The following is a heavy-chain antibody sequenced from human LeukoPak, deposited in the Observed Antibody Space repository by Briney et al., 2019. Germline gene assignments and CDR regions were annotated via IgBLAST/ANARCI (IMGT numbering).Heavy chain of an antibody. Sequence: GGSLRLSCAAYGLTVSSDYMSWVRQAPGKGLEWVAVISYDGSNKYYADSVKGRFTISRDNSKNTLYLQMNSLRAEDTAVYYCAKAFYDYGDYETGPSYWGQGTLVTVSS. CDR2: ISYDGSNK. D-gene: IGHD4-17*01. V-gene: IGHV3-30*18. CDR1: GLTVSSDY. J-gene: IGHJ4*02. CDR3: AKAFYDYGDYETGPSY.